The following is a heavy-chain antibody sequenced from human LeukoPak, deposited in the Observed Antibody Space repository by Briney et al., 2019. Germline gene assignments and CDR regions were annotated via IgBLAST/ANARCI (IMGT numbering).Heavy chain of an antibody. D-gene: IGHD3-22*01. CDR2: IYTSGST. CDR1: GGSISSGSYY. CDR3: ATQTYYYDSSGYFGY. V-gene: IGHV4-61*02. Sequence: SQTLSLTGTVSGGSISSGSYYWSWIRQPAGKGLEWIGRIYTSGSTNYNPSLKSRVTISVDTSKNQFSLKLSSVTAADTAVYYCATQTYYYDSSGYFGYWGQGTLVTVSS. J-gene: IGHJ4*02.